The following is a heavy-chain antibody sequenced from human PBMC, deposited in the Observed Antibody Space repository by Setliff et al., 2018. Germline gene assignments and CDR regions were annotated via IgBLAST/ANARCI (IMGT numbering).Heavy chain of an antibody. J-gene: IGHJ4*02. Sequence: ASVKVSCKASGDTFSTYALSWVRQAPGQGLEWVGRISPYSGNTYSAQRFQGRVTLTTDTSTSTAYMDVRSLTSDDTAVYYCARLVRYCTRTSCQRTPGAEYWGQGTLVTVSS. CDR1: GDTFSTYA. D-gene: IGHD2-2*01. CDR2: ISPYSGNT. CDR3: ARLVRYCTRTSCQRTPGAEY. V-gene: IGHV1-18*01.